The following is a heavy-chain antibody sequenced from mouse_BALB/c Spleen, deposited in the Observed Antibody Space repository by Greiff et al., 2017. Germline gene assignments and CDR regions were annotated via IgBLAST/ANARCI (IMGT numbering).Heavy chain of an antibody. CDR1: GYAFTNYL. V-gene: IGHV1-54*01. CDR2: INPGSGGT. J-gene: IGHJ1*01. Sequence: QVQLQQSGAELVRPGTSVKVSCKASGYAFTNYLIEWVKQRPGQGLEWIGVINPGSGGTNYNEKFKGKATLTADKSSSTAYMQLSSLTSDDSAVYFCARGYGNYDWYFDVWGAGTTVTVSS. CDR3: ARGYGNYDWYFDV. D-gene: IGHD2-10*02.